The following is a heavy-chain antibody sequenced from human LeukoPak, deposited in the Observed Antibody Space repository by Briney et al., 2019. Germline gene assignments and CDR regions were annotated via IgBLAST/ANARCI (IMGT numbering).Heavy chain of an antibody. V-gene: IGHV4-4*07. CDR2: ISTSGST. Sequence: SETLSLTCTVSGGSISTYYWSWIRQPAGKGLEWIGRISTSGSTYYNPSLKSRVTMSVDTSKNQFSLKVSSVTAADTAVYYCASGYYNSSGFYAAFDLWGQGTLVTVSS. CDR3: ASGYYNSSGFYAAFDL. CDR1: GGSISTYY. D-gene: IGHD3-22*01. J-gene: IGHJ3*01.